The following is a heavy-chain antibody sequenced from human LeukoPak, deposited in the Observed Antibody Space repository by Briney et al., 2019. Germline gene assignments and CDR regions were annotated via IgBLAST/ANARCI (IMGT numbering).Heavy chain of an antibody. Sequence: GGSLRLSCAASGITFSSYSMNWVRQAPGKGLEWVSYISSFSDTINYADSVKGRFTISRDNAKNSLYLQMNSLRAEDTAVYYCARDQGGVGYWGQGTLVTVSS. CDR2: ISSFSDTI. V-gene: IGHV3-48*01. J-gene: IGHJ4*02. D-gene: IGHD3-16*01. CDR1: GITFSSYS. CDR3: ARDQGGVGY.